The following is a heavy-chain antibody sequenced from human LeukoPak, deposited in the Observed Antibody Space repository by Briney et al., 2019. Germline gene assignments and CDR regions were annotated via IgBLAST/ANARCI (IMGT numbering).Heavy chain of an antibody. Sequence: GGSLRLSCAVSGFTFSNYWMHWVRQAPGKGQVWVSRINSDGSTTSYADSVKGRFTISRDNAKNTLYLQMNSLRVDDTAVYYCARPIVLGTFDIWGQGTMVTVSS. CDR1: GFTFSNYW. J-gene: IGHJ3*02. D-gene: IGHD2-8*02. CDR3: ARPIVLGTFDI. CDR2: INSDGSTT. V-gene: IGHV3-74*01.